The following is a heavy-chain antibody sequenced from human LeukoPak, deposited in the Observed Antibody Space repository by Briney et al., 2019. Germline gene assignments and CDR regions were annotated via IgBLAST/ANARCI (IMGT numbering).Heavy chain of an antibody. Sequence: PGGSLRLSCAVSDITFSDHWMHWVRQDPEKGLVWVSRINGDGTTTDYADSVKGRFIISRDNAKSTLYLQMNSLRTDDTAMYYCAAKGGYQLARGPFDYWGRGTLVTVSS. CDR1: DITFSDHW. CDR2: INGDGTTT. V-gene: IGHV3-74*01. D-gene: IGHD2-2*01. CDR3: AAKGGYQLARGPFDY. J-gene: IGHJ4*02.